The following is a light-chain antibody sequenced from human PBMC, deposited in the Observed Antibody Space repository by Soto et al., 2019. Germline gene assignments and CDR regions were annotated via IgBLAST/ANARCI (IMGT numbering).Light chain of an antibody. CDR1: QGVGSY. J-gene: IGKJ3*01. CDR3: QEGSNWPLFT. Sequence: EVVLTQSPATLSLSPGGRATLSCRASQGVGSYLAWFQQKRGRAPRLLIYEASNRATGVPARFSGDGSGTDFTLTISSLEPEDFAVYYCQEGSNWPLFTFGPGTTVDIK. V-gene: IGKV3-11*01. CDR2: EAS.